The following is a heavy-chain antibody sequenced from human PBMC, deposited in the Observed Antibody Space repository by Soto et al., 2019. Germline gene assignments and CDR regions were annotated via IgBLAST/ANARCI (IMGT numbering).Heavy chain of an antibody. V-gene: IGHV1-69*12. CDR1: GGTFSSYA. D-gene: IGHD3-10*01. CDR3: ATMKGGSQYYYYGMDV. CDR2: IIPMFGTA. J-gene: IGHJ6*02. Sequence: QVQLVQSGAEVKKPGSSVQVSCKASGGTFSSYAISWVRQAPGQGLEWMGGIIPMFGTADYAQKFQGRVTTTADESTSTAYMELSSLRSDDTAVYYCATMKGGSQYYYYGMDVWGQGTTVTVSS.